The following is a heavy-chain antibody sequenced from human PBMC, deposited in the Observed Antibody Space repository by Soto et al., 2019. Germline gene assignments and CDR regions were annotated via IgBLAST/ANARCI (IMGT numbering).Heavy chain of an antibody. CDR1: GYTFSSYG. D-gene: IGHD1-1*01. CDR2: ISAYNGNT. CDR3: ARILPATGFDY. J-gene: IGHJ4*02. Sequence: QVQLVQSGAEVKKPGASVKVSCKASGYTFSSYGISWVRQAPGQGLEWMGWISAYNGNTNYAQKLQGRVTMTTDTSTSTAHMELKGLRSDDTAVDSWARILPATGFDYLGQGALVTVSS. V-gene: IGHV1-18*01.